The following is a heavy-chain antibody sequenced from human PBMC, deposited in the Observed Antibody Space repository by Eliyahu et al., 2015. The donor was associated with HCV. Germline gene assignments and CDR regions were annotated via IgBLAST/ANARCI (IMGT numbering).Heavy chain of an antibody. Sequence: QVHLLQSGPGLVQPSQTLSLTCAXPGERXSSKSAAWNWIRQSPSRGLEWLGRTFFRSKWSNNYAVSVKSRISIKPDTSKNQFSLQLSSVSPEDTAIYYCARGLGGYIDYWGQGTPVTVSS. J-gene: IGHJ4*02. CDR3: ARGLGGYIDY. V-gene: IGHV6-1*01. CDR1: GERXSSKSAA. CDR2: TFFRSKWSN. D-gene: IGHD3-22*01.